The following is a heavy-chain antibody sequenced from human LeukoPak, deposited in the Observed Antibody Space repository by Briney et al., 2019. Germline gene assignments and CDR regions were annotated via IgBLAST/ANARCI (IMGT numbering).Heavy chain of an antibody. D-gene: IGHD2-15*01. CDR2: ISGSGGST. CDR3: AKGVGYCSGGSCQQFDY. V-gene: IGHV3-23*01. CDR1: GFTLSDYY. Sequence: GGSLRLSCAASGFTLSDYYMSWIRQAPGKGLEWVSAISGSGGSTYYADSVKGRITISRDNSKNTLYLQMNSLRAEDTAVYYCAKGVGYCSGGSCQQFDYWGQGTLVTVSS. J-gene: IGHJ4*02.